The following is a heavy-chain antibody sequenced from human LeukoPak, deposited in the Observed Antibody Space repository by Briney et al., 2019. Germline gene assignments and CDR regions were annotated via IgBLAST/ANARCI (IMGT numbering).Heavy chain of an antibody. CDR2: IIPIFGTA. CDR3: ATRGGNSNYYDSSGYFDY. V-gene: IGHV1-69*13. J-gene: IGHJ4*02. Sequence: SVKVYCKASGGTFSSYAISWVRQAPGQGLEWMGGIIPIFGTANYAQKFQGRVTITADESTSTAYMELSSLRSEDTAVYYCATRGGNSNYYDSSGYFDYWGQGTLVTVSS. D-gene: IGHD3-22*01. CDR1: GGTFSSYA.